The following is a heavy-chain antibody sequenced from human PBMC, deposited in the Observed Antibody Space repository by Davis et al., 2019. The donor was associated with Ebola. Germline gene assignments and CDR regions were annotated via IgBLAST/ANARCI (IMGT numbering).Heavy chain of an antibody. V-gene: IGHV4-59*01. CDR1: GGSISSYY. J-gene: IGHJ4*02. CDR2: IYYSGRT. D-gene: IGHD6-6*01. CDR3: ARQYSSSSSTDY. Sequence: SETLSLTCTVSGGSISSYYWSWIRQPPGKGLEWIGYIYYSGRTTYNPSLKSRVTISIDTSKNQFSLKLNSVTAADTAVYYCARQYSSSSSTDYWGQGTLVTVSS.